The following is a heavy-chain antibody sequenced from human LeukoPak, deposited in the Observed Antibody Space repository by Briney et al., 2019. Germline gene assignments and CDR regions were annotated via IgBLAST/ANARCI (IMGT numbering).Heavy chain of an antibody. CDR3: AKPRGTYYYDSSGYFDY. V-gene: IGHV3-30*18. Sequence: GSLRLSCAASGFTFSSYDMHWVRQAPGKGLEWVAVISYDGSNKYYADSVKGRFTISRDNSKNTLYLQMNSLRAEDTAVYYCAKPRGTYYYDSSGYFDYWGQGTLVTVSS. J-gene: IGHJ4*02. D-gene: IGHD3-22*01. CDR1: GFTFSSYD. CDR2: ISYDGSNK.